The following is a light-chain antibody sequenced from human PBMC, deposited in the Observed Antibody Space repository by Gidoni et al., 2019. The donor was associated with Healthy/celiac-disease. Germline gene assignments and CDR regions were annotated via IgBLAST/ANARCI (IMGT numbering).Light chain of an antibody. Sequence: QSALTQPASVSGSPGQSITSSCTGTSSDVGGYNYVSWYQQHPGTAPKLTIYDVSHRPSGVSNRFSGSKSGNTASLTISGLQAEDEADYYCSSYTISSTYVFGTGTKVTVL. J-gene: IGLJ1*01. CDR1: SSDVGGYNY. V-gene: IGLV2-14*01. CDR2: DVS. CDR3: SSYTISSTYV.